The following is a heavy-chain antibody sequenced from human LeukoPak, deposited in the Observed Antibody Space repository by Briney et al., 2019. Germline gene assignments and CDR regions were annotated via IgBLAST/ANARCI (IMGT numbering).Heavy chain of an antibody. CDR1: GFTFSSYG. J-gene: IGHJ3*02. V-gene: IGHV3-30*03. Sequence: GGSLRLSCAASGFTFSSYGMHWVRQAPGKGLEWVAVISYDGSKKYYTDSMKGRFTISRHNSKNTLYLQMNSLRAEDTAVYYCAREVGGSAFDIWGQGTMVTVSS. CDR3: AREVGGSAFDI. CDR2: ISYDGSKK. D-gene: IGHD3-16*01.